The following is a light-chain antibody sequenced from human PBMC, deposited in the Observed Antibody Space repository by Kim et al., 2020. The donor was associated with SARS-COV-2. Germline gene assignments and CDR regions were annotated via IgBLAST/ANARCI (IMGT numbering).Light chain of an antibody. V-gene: IGLV1-44*01. CDR2: SNN. Sequence: GRMVTVACSGSSSNIGSNTVHWYQQLPGTAPKLLIYSNNQRPSGVPDRFSGSKSGTSASLAISGLQSEDEADYYCAAWDDSLNGPVFGGGTQLTVL. J-gene: IGLJ2*01. CDR1: SSNIGSNT. CDR3: AAWDDSLNGPV.